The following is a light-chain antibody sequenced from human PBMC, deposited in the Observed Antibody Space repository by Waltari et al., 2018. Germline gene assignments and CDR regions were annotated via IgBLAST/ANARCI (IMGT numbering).Light chain of an antibody. J-gene: IGLJ3*02. CDR2: END. CDR1: RSNIGNNF. Sequence: QSVLTQPPSVSAAPGQKVTISCPGSRSNIGNNFFSWYQQFPRTPPKLLLYENDKRPSGVPDRFAGSKSGTSATLDITGLQPGDEADYHCETWDSNLSAAVFGGGTKLTVL. CDR3: ETWDSNLSAAV. V-gene: IGLV1-51*02.